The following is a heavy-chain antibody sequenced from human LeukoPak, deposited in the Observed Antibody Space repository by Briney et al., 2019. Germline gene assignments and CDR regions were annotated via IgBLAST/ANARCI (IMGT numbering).Heavy chain of an antibody. Sequence: SETLSLTCTVSGGSISSYYWNWIRQPAGEGLEWIGRIYSSGTTNYNPSLKSRVTMSVARSKNQFSLKLSSVTAADTAVYFCARGTPTDTTMVTTWGQGTLVTVSS. D-gene: IGHD5-18*01. CDR2: IYSSGTT. CDR3: ARGTPTDTTMVTT. CDR1: GGSISSYY. V-gene: IGHV4-4*07. J-gene: IGHJ4*02.